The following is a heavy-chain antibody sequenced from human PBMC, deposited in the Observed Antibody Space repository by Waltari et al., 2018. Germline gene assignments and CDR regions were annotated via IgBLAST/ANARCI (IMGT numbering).Heavy chain of an antibody. CDR2: IIPIFGTA. Sequence: QVQLVQSGAEVKKPGSSVKVSCKASGGTFSSYAISWVRQAPGQGLEWMGRIIPIFGTANYAQKFQGRVTITADKSTSTAYMELSSLRSEDTAVYYCARDGRYCSGGSCYSPTAYYYYGMDVWGQGTTVTVSS. J-gene: IGHJ6*02. CDR1: GGTFSSYA. D-gene: IGHD2-15*01. CDR3: ARDGRYCSGGSCYSPTAYYYYGMDV. V-gene: IGHV1-69*08.